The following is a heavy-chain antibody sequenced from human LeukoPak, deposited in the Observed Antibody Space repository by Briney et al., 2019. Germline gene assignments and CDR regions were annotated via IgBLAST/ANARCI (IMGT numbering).Heavy chain of an antibody. J-gene: IGHJ4*02. CDR3: ARGYEYSSSSAFDY. V-gene: IGHV4-30-4*01. CDR2: IYYSGST. D-gene: IGHD6-6*01. CDR1: GGSLSSGDYY. Sequence: PSETLSLTCTVSGGSLSSGDYYWSWIRQPPGKGLEWIGYIYYSGSTYYNPSLKSRVTISVDTSKNQFSLKLSSVTAADTAVYYCARGYEYSSSSAFDYWGQGTLVTVSS.